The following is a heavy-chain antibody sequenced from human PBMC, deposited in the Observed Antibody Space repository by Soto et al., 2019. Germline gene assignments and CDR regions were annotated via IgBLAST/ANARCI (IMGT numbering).Heavy chain of an antibody. D-gene: IGHD3-22*01. CDR3: AVYYYDSSRLKNDAFDI. J-gene: IGHJ3*02. V-gene: IGHV4-39*01. CDR2: IYYSGST. CDR1: GGSISSSSYY. Sequence: QLQLQESGPGLVKPSETLSLTCTVSGGSISSSSYYWGWIRPPPGKGLEWIGSIYYSGSTYYNPSLKSRVTISVDTSKNQFSLKLSSVTAADTAVYYCAVYYYDSSRLKNDAFDIWGQGTMVTVSS.